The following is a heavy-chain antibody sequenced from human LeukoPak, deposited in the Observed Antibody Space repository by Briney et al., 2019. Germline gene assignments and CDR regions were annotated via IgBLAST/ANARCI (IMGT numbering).Heavy chain of an antibody. CDR2: INPNSGGT. Sequence: ASVKVSCKASGYTFTGYYMHWVRQAPGQGLEWMGWINPNSGGTNYAQKSQGRVTMTRDTSISTAYMELSRLRSDDTAVYYCARAEPLWFGELLYGNWFDPWGQGTLVTVSS. CDR3: ARAEPLWFGELLYGNWFDP. D-gene: IGHD3-10*01. V-gene: IGHV1-2*02. J-gene: IGHJ5*02. CDR1: GYTFTGYY.